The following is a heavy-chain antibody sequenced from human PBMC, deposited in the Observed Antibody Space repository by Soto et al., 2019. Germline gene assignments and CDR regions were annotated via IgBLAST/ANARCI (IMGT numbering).Heavy chain of an antibody. Sequence: VGSLRLSCAASGFTLSNRDMYWVRQATGKSLEWVSAIGIGGDTYYPASVKGRFTISRQNAKNSLYLQMNNLRAGDTAVYYCARGPGSPRYYNGMDVWGQGTTVTVSS. D-gene: IGHD3-10*01. J-gene: IGHJ6*02. CDR1: GFTLSNRD. CDR3: ARGPGSPRYYNGMDV. V-gene: IGHV3-13*01. CDR2: IGIGGDT.